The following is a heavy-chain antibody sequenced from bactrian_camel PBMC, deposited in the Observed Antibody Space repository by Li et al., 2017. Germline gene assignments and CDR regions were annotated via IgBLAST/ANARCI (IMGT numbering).Heavy chain of an antibody. D-gene: IGHD1*01. Sequence: HVQLVESGGGSVQAGGSLRLACVASGYTTTSACVGWFRQAPGKGPEGVAAIDSDGASIYLDSMKGRFIISRDNAKNTASLQMNNLKSEDTALYYCVPMTFTYALDFAYWGHGTQVTVS. CDR2: IDSDGAS. CDR1: GYTTTSAC. CDR3: VPMTFTYALDFAY. V-gene: IGHV3S26*01. J-gene: IGHJ6*01.